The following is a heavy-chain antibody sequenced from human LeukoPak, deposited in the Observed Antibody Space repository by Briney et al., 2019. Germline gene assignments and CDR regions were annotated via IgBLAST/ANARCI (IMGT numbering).Heavy chain of an antibody. CDR1: GFTFSSYA. CDR3: VGDPAAAGTVWFDP. Sequence: GGSLRLSCAASGFTFSSYAMNWVRQAPGKGLEWVSSITTGSSYIYYADSVKDRFTIPRDNAKNLLHLQMNNLRAEDTAVYYCVGDPAAAGTVWFDPWGQGTLVTVSS. CDR2: ITTGSSYI. V-gene: IGHV3-21*01. J-gene: IGHJ5*02. D-gene: IGHD6-13*01.